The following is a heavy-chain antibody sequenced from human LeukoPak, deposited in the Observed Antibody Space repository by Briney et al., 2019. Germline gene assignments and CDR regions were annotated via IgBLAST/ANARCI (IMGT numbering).Heavy chain of an antibody. Sequence: PGGSLRLSCAASGFTFSSYAMHWVRQAPGKGLEWVSSISSSSSYIYYADSVKGRFTISRDNAKNSLYLQMNSLRAEDTAAYYCARDRSQYQLLWFGEPQDPRDYGMDVWGKGTTVTVSS. D-gene: IGHD3-10*01. V-gene: IGHV3-21*01. J-gene: IGHJ6*04. CDR3: ARDRSQYQLLWFGEPQDPRDYGMDV. CDR1: GFTFSSYA. CDR2: ISSSSSYI.